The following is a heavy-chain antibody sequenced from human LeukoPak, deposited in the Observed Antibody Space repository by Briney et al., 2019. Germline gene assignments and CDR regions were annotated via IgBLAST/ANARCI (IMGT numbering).Heavy chain of an antibody. Sequence: ASVKVSCKASGYTFTTYDITWVRQAAGQGLEWMGWMNPDSGNTGYAQKFEGRVTMTGDTSTGTAYMELSSLRSEDTAVYYCARGIRKELYSDSWGQGTLITVSS. CDR1: GYTFTTYD. V-gene: IGHV1-8*01. D-gene: IGHD3-10*01. J-gene: IGHJ4*02. CDR3: ARGIRKELYSDS. CDR2: MNPDSGNT.